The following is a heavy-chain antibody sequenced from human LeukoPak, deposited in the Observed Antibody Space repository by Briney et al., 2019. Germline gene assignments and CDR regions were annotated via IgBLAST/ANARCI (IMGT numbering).Heavy chain of an antibody. J-gene: IGHJ5*02. CDR3: ARLVSSGWYGWFDP. CDR1: GGSFSGYY. V-gene: IGHV4-34*01. D-gene: IGHD6-19*01. Sequence: PSETLSLTRAVYGGSFSGYYWSWIRQPPGKGLEWIGEINHSGSTNYNPSLKSRVTISVDTSKNQFSLKLSSVTAADTAVYYCARLVSSGWYGWFDPWGQGTLVTVSS. CDR2: INHSGST.